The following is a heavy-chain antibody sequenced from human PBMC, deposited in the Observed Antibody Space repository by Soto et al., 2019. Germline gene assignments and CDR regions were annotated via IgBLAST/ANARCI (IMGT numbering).Heavy chain of an antibody. CDR3: ASTYYDFWSGYFLDY. CDR1: GFTFSSYW. Sequence: GGSLRLSCAASGFTFSSYWMSWVRQAPGKGLEWVANIKQDGSEKYYVDSVKGRFTISRDNAKNSLYLQMNSLRAEDTAVYYCASTYYDFWSGYFLDYWGQGTLVTVSS. CDR2: IKQDGSEK. J-gene: IGHJ4*02. V-gene: IGHV3-7*01. D-gene: IGHD3-3*01.